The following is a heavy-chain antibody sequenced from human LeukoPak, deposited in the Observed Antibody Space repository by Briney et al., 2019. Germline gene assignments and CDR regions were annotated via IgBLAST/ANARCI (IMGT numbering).Heavy chain of an antibody. CDR1: GFTFSSYG. V-gene: IGHV3-30*02. D-gene: IGHD2-21*02. CDR2: IRYDGSNK. J-gene: IGHJ6*03. Sequence: PGXSLRLSCAASGFTFSSYGMHWVRQAPGKGLEWVAFIRYDGSNKYYADSVKGRLTISRDNSKNSLYLKMNRLRAQDTALYYCARVAYCGGDCYTDYYYYYMDVWGKGTTVTVSS. CDR3: ARVAYCGGDCYTDYYYYYMDV.